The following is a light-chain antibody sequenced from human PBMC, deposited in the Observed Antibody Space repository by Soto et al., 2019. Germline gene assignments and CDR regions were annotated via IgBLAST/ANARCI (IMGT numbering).Light chain of an antibody. CDR1: NNDVGSSNL. V-gene: IGLV2-23*01. J-gene: IGLJ2*01. CDR3: CSYAGSDSVV. Sequence: QAVLTQPASVSGSPGQSITISCTGTNNDVGSSNLVSWYQQDPGKAPKLMIYEGSKRPSGISNRFSGSKSGNTASLTISGLQAEDEADYYCCSYAGSDSVVFGGGTKLTVL. CDR2: EGS.